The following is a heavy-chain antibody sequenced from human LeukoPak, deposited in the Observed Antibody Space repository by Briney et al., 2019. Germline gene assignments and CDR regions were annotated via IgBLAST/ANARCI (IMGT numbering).Heavy chain of an antibody. CDR3: ARDGPHHDFDY. Sequence: GGSLRLSCAASGFTFSDYAIHWVRQAPGKGLEWVSVISNVGGSKHYADSVKGRFTISRDNSKNTLLLQMNSLRPEDTAVYYCARDGPHHDFDYWGQGALVTVSS. V-gene: IGHV3-30-3*01. J-gene: IGHJ4*02. CDR2: ISNVGGSK. CDR1: GFTFSDYA.